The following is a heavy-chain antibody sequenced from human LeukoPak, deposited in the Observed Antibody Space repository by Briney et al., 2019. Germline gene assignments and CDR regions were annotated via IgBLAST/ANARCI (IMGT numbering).Heavy chain of an antibody. V-gene: IGHV3-21*01. CDR1: GFTFSSYS. J-gene: IGHJ5*02. CDR2: ISSSSSYI. CDR3: ARGGKQWLVKAFWFDP. Sequence: TGGSLRLSCAASGFTFSSYSMNWVRQAPGKGLEWVSSISSSSSYIYYADSVKGRFTISRDNAKNSLYLQMSSLRAEDTAVYYCARGGKQWLVKAFWFDPWGQGTLVTVSS. D-gene: IGHD6-19*01.